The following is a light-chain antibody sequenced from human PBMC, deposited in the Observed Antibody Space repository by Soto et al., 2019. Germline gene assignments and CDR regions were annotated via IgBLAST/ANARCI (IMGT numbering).Light chain of an antibody. CDR2: DTS. V-gene: IGLV1-40*01. CDR1: RSNIGAAYY. Sequence: QAVVAQPPSVSGAPGQKITISCTGTRSNIGAAYYVHWYQQFPGTAPKLLIYDTSNRPSGVPDRFSASRSGTSAYLVITGLQADDEAVYYCQSYDGSLGGSILFGGGTKVTVL. CDR3: QSYDGSLGGSIL. J-gene: IGLJ2*01.